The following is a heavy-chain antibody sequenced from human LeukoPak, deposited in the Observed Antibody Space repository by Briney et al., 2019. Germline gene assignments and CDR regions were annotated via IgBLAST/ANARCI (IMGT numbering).Heavy chain of an antibody. V-gene: IGHV3-23*01. J-gene: IGHJ3*02. Sequence: GGSLRLSCAASKFTFSSYAMSWVRQAPGKGLEWVSAISGSGGSTYYADSVEGRFTISRDNSKNTLYLQMNSLRAEDTAVYYCAKDLGKYDYVWGVGAFDIWGQGTMVTVSS. D-gene: IGHD3-16*01. CDR2: ISGSGGST. CDR3: AKDLGKYDYVWGVGAFDI. CDR1: KFTFSSYA.